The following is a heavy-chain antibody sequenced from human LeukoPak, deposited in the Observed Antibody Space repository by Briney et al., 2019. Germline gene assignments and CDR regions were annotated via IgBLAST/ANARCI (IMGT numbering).Heavy chain of an antibody. CDR2: IKQDGSEK. V-gene: IGHV3-7*03. D-gene: IGHD3-3*01. J-gene: IGHJ4*02. CDR1: GFIFSSYW. CDR3: ARDERFLEWFEGLDY. Sequence: PGGSLRLSCAASGFIFSSYWMSWVRQAPGKGLEWVANIKQDGSEKYYVDSVKGRFTISRDNAKNSLYLQMNSLRAEDTAVYNCARDERFLEWFEGLDYWGQGTLVTVSS.